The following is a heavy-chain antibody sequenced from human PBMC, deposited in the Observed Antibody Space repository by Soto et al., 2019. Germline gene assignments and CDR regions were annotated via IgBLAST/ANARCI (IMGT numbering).Heavy chain of an antibody. V-gene: IGHV1-8*01. CDR2: MNPNSGNT. Sequence: GSVKVCFNASGYPFTSYDVNLVRQATGQGLEWMGWMNPNSGNTGYAQKFQGRVTMTRNTSISTAYMELSSLRSEDTAVYYCARDKTGMDVWGQGTPVTVSS. CDR1: GYPFTSYD. CDR3: ARDKTGMDV. J-gene: IGHJ6*01.